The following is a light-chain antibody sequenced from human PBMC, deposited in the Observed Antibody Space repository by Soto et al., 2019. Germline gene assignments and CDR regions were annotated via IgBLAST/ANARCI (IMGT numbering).Light chain of an antibody. V-gene: IGKV3-20*01. CDR3: QQYGNSPIT. Sequence: EIVLTHSAGTLSLSPGERATLSCRASQSFSNNYLAWYQQKPGQAPRLLIYGASSRATGIPDRFSGSGSGTDFTLTISRLEPEDFAVYYCQQYGNSPITFGQGTRLEIK. CDR2: GAS. CDR1: QSFSNNY. J-gene: IGKJ5*01.